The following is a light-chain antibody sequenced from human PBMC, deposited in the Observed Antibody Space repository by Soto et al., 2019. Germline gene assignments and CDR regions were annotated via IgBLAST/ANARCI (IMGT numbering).Light chain of an antibody. J-gene: IGKJ2*01. CDR1: QSVSSNF. Sequence: EIVLTQSPGTLSLSPGERATLSCRASQSVSSNFLAWYQQKPGQAPRLLMYGASTRATGIPDRFSGSGSGTDFTLTINRLEPEDLAVYYCQQYISLPLTFGQGTKLDIK. V-gene: IGKV3-20*01. CDR3: QQYISLPLT. CDR2: GAS.